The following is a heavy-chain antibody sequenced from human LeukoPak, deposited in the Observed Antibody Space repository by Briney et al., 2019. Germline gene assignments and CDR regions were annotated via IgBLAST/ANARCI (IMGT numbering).Heavy chain of an antibody. CDR1: GFXVSNNY. J-gene: IGHJ3*01. CDR3: AKGYYGSGSYAFDV. CDR2: IFSDGST. D-gene: IGHD3-10*01. Sequence: PGGSLRLSCAASGFXVSNNYMSWVRQAPGKGLEWVSVIFSDGSTYYADSVKGKFTISRDYSKNTLYLQMNSLRVEDTALYYCAKGYYGSGSYAFDVWGQGTMVTVPS. V-gene: IGHV3-66*01.